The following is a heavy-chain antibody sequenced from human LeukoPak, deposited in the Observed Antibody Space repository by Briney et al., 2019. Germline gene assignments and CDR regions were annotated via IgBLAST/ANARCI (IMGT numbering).Heavy chain of an antibody. Sequence: SETLSLTCTVSGGSMINSHYWGWIRQSPGKGLEWIGSIYYSGSTYYNPSLKSRVTISVDTSKSQFSLMLRSVTAADTAVYYCARDYLVGAPLDSWGQGTLVTVSP. J-gene: IGHJ4*02. V-gene: IGHV4-39*07. D-gene: IGHD1-26*01. CDR2: IYYSGST. CDR3: ARDYLVGAPLDS. CDR1: GGSMINSHY.